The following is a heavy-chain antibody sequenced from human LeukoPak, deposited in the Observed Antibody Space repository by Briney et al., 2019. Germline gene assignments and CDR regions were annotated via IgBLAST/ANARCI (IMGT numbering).Heavy chain of an antibody. CDR1: GFTFSSYA. V-gene: IGHV3-23*01. CDR2: ISASGNST. CDR3: AKHLSKYCYYAMDV. Sequence: PGGSLRLSCAASGFTFSSYAMSWVRQAPGKGLEWVSPISASGNSTSYAHSVKGRFTISRDNSKHTLFLQMNSLRAEDTAVCYCAKHLSKYCYYAMDVWGQGTTVTVSS. J-gene: IGHJ6*02.